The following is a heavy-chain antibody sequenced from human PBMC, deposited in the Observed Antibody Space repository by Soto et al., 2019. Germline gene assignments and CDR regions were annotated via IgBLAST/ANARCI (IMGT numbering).Heavy chain of an antibody. J-gene: IGHJ3*02. CDR3: ASSRRQLWLRNAFDI. Sequence: SETLSLTCAVYGGSFSDYYWSWIRQPPGKGLEWIGEINHSGSTNYNPSLKTRVTISVDTSRNQFSLKLSSVTAADTALYYCASSRRQLWLRNAFDIWGQGTMVTVSS. CDR2: INHSGST. V-gene: IGHV4-34*01. D-gene: IGHD5-18*01. CDR1: GGSFSDYY.